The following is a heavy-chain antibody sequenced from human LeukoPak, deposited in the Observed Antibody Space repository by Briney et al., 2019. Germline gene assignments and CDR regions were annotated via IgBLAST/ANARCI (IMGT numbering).Heavy chain of an antibody. CDR2: IGGSGTST. J-gene: IGHJ4*02. CDR3: AKLELATIF. Sequence: GGSLRLSCAASGFTFSSYGMSWVRQAPGKGLEWVSAIGGSGTSTYYADSVKGRFTISRDNSKNTLYLQMNSLRVEDTAVYYCAKLELATIFWGQGTLVTASS. D-gene: IGHD5-24*01. V-gene: IGHV3-23*01. CDR1: GFTFSSYG.